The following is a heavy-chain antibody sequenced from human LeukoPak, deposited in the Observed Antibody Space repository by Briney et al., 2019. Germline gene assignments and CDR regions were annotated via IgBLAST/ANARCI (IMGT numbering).Heavy chain of an antibody. J-gene: IGHJ4*02. D-gene: IGHD3-10*01. V-gene: IGHV1-18*01. CDR2: INAYNGNT. CDR1: GYTFTSYG. CDR3: ARDPYGSGNY. Sequence: ASVKVSCKASGYTFTSYGISWVRQAPGQGLEWLGWINAYNGNTNYAQKLQGRVTMNTDTSTSTAYMELRSLRSDDTAVYYCARDPYGSGNYWGQGTLVTVSS.